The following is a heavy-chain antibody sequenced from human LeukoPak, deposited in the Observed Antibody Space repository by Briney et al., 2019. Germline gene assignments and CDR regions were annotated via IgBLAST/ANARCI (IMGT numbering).Heavy chain of an antibody. CDR2: IWYDGSNK. J-gene: IGHJ2*01. D-gene: IGHD3-22*01. V-gene: IGHV3-33*01. Sequence: PGGSLRLSCAASGFTFSSYGMHWVRQAPGKGLEWVAVIWYDGSNKYYADSAKGRFTISRDNSKNTLYLQMNSLRAEDTAVYYCARDAYYYDSSGYYENWYFDLWGRGTLVTVSS. CDR3: ARDAYYYDSSGYYENWYFDL. CDR1: GFTFSSYG.